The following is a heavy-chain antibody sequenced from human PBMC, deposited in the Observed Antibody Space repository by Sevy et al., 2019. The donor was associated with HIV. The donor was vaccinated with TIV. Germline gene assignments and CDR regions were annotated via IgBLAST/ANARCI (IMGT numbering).Heavy chain of an antibody. CDR2: IYYSGST. Sequence: SETLSLTCTVSGGSISSYYWSWIRQPPGKRLEWIGFIYYSGSTNYNPSLKSRVTISVDTSKNQFSLKLRSVTAADTAVYYCARESYDILPGSRGMDVWGQGTTVTVSS. CDR1: GGSISSYY. CDR3: ARESYDILPGSRGMDV. D-gene: IGHD3-9*01. V-gene: IGHV4-59*01. J-gene: IGHJ6*02.